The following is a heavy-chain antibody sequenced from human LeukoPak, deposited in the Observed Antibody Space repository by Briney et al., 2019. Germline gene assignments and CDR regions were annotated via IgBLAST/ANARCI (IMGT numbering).Heavy chain of an antibody. CDR3: ARDLGIAARPDY. CDR2: IYSGGTT. V-gene: IGHV3-53*01. Sequence: GGSLRLSCAASGFTVSSNYMSWVRQPPGKGLEWVSVIYSGGTTYYADSAKGRFTIPRDNSKNTLFLQMNSLRAEDTAVYYCARDLGIAARPDYWGQGTLVTVSS. J-gene: IGHJ4*02. D-gene: IGHD6-6*01. CDR1: GFTVSSNY.